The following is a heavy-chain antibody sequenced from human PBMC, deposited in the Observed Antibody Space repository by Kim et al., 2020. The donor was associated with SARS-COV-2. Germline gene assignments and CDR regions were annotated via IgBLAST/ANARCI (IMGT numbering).Heavy chain of an antibody. Sequence: ASVKVSCKTSGYTFTRDSIHWVRQAPGQGLEWMGAIDCGDGYTKYSEKFQGRVTFTRDTSASTAYMELSGLRSEDSAVFYCLGGYYFDSWGQGHPVTVSS. V-gene: IGHV1-3*01. CDR3: LGGYYFDS. CDR2: IDCGDGYT. J-gene: IGHJ4*02. D-gene: IGHD2-15*01. CDR1: GYTFTRDS.